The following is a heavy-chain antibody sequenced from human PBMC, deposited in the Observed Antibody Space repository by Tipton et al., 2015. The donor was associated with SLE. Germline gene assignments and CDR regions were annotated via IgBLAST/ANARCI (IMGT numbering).Heavy chain of an antibody. V-gene: IGHV4-61*09. D-gene: IGHD3-3*01. CDR3: ARGTRGDFWSGYSFDY. CDR2: LYPSGNT. Sequence: TLSLTCTVSGGSITSGVYYWSWIRQPAGKGLEWIGHLYPSGNTHYNSSLKSRVTISVETSKNQFSLRLNSVTVADTAVYYCARGTRGDFWSGYSFDYWGQRTLVTVSS. J-gene: IGHJ4*02. CDR1: GGSITSGVYY.